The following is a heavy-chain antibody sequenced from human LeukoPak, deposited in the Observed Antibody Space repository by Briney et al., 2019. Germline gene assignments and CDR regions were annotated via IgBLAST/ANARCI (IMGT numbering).Heavy chain of an antibody. V-gene: IGHV4-39*01. CDR3: ARQQCNGGSCYSRAIWFDP. Sequence: SETLSLTCNVSGGSISSATYYWGWLRQPPGKGLEWIGIVYYTGTTYYSPSLKSRVTISVHTSKNQLSLKLNSVTAADTAVYYCARQQCNGGSCYSRAIWFDPWGQGTLVTVSS. CDR1: GGSISSATYY. J-gene: IGHJ5*02. D-gene: IGHD2-15*01. CDR2: VYYTGTT.